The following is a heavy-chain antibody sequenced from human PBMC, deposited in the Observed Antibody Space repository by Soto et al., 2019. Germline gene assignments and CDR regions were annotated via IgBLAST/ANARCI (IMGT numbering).Heavy chain of an antibody. Sequence: QVELVESGGAVVQPGRSLRLSCEALGFSFSTYAMHWVRRAPGKGLELVSVIWYDGTDKYYADSVKGRFTISRDNFSNTLYLHMSSLRVEDTAVYYCARGAPYSSGWWFDYWGQGTRVTFSS. V-gene: IGHV3-33*01. CDR2: IWYDGTDK. CDR3: ARGAPYSSGWWFDY. CDR1: GFSFSTYA. D-gene: IGHD6-19*01. J-gene: IGHJ4*02.